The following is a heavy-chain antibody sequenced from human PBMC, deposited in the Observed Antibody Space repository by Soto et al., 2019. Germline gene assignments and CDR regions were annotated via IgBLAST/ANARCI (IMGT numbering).Heavy chain of an antibody. CDR3: ARRPHRVTIFGLGPAGMDV. D-gene: IGHD3-3*01. V-gene: IGHV1-69*13. CDR2: IIPVSGTA. CDR1: GGTLSNYA. Sequence: SVKVSCKDSGGTLSNYAISWLRQAPGQRLEWVGDIIPVSGTAYYAQRLQGRVTIIADESTNTAPMELSSLRSENTAVYFCARRPHRVTIFGLGPAGMDVWGQGTTVTVSS. J-gene: IGHJ6*02.